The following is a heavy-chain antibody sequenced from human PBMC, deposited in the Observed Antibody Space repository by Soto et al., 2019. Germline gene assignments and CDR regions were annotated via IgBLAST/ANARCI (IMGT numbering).Heavy chain of an antibody. Sequence: PSQTLSLTCAISGDSVSSNTAAWNWIRSSPSRGLEWLGRTYYRSNWRHDYAVSVKSRITVNPDTSKNHFSLQLNSVTPADTAVYYCVRGVAGSGFDLWGQGTLVTISS. CDR3: VRGVAGSGFDL. J-gene: IGHJ4*02. V-gene: IGHV6-1*01. D-gene: IGHD6-19*01. CDR2: TYYRSNWRH. CDR1: GDSVSSNTAA.